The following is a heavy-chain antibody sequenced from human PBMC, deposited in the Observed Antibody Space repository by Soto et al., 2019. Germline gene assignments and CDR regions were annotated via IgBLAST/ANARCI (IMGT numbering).Heavy chain of an antibody. CDR3: VRPVVAETYDAFDI. CDR1: GFTVSSNY. D-gene: IGHD2-15*01. CDR2: IYSGGST. Sequence: GGSLRLSCAASGFTVSSNYMSWVSQAPGKGLEWVSVIYSGGSTYYADSVKGRFIISRDNAKKSLYLQMNNLRAEDTAIYYCVRPVVAETYDAFDIWGQGTMVTV. J-gene: IGHJ3*02. V-gene: IGHV3-66*04.